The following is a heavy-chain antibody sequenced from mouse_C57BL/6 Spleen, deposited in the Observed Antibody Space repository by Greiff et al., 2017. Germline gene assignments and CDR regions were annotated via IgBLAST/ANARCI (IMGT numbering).Heavy chain of an antibody. D-gene: IGHD1-1*01. CDR1: GYSITSGYY. Sequence: EVKLQESGPGLVKPSQSLSLTCSVTGYSITSGYYWNWIRQFPGNKLEWMGYISYDGSNNYNPSLKNRISITRDTSKNQFFLKLNSVTTEDTATYYCARSTVVRYFDVWGTGTTVTVSS. CDR3: ARSTVVRYFDV. J-gene: IGHJ1*03. V-gene: IGHV3-6*01. CDR2: ISYDGSN.